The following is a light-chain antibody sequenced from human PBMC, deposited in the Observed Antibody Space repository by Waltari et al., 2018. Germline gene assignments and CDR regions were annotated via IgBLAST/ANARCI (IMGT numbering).Light chain of an antibody. CDR2: ELY. CDR1: SSDVGGYNY. CDR3: SSYSGRYILV. J-gene: IGLJ2*01. V-gene: IGLV2-8*01. Sequence: QSALTQPPSASGSPGQSVAISCPGTSSDVGGYNYVSWYQQHPVEAPRLRIYELYKRPPGFRVRCSSSKSASTAALTGAGLQAEDEADYYCSSYSGRYILVFGGGTSLTVL.